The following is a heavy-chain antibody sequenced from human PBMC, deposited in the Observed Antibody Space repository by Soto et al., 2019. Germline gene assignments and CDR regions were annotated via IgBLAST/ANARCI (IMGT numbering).Heavy chain of an antibody. V-gene: IGHV3-23*01. CDR3: ADLSRYCTSSNCD. J-gene: IGHJ4*02. D-gene: IGHD2-2*01. Sequence: DVRLLESGGGLVQPGGSLRLSCAASGFTFSSYSMRWCRQAPGKGLEWVSTIGTSASTYYGDSVRGRFTISRDNSRNTLYLQMNSLRAEDTAVYYCADLSRYCTSSNCDWGQGTLVNVSS. CDR1: GFTFSSYS. CDR2: IGTSAST.